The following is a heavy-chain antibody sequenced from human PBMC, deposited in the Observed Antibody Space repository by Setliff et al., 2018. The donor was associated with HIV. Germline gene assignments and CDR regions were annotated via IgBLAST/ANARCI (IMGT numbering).Heavy chain of an antibody. CDR1: GFRFSTYW. Sequence: GESLKISCAASGFRFSTYWMSWFRQAPGKGLEWVANIKENGDEKYYVDSVKGRFTISRDNAKNSLYLQMSSLRVEDTAVYYCARSVPDSAYRPTDYWGQGTQVTVSS. CDR3: ARSVPDSAYRPTDY. V-gene: IGHV3-7*03. CDR2: IKENGDEK. J-gene: IGHJ4*02. D-gene: IGHD3-22*01.